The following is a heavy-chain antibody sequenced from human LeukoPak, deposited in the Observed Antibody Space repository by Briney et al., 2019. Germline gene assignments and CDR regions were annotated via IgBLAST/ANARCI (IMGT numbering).Heavy chain of an antibody. J-gene: IGHJ4*02. CDR2: IKSNVEDGTT. CDR1: GFTFSNAW. Sequence: PGGSLRLSCAAPGFTFSNAWMSWVRQAPGKGLEWVGRIKSNVEDGTTDYAAPVKGRFTISRDDSKNTLYLQMNSLKTEDTAVYYCTCRSGSYYNGIDYWGQGTLVTVSS. D-gene: IGHD3-10*01. CDR3: TCRSGSYYNGIDY. V-gene: IGHV3-15*01.